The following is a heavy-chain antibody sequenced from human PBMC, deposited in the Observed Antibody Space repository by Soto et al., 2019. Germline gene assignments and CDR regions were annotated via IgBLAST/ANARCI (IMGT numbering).Heavy chain of an antibody. CDR3: ARGRYCLTGRCFPNWFDS. Sequence: PSETLSLTCSVSGDSISTVAYFWAWIRQPPGQALEYIGYIYKSTTTYYNPSFESRVAISLDTSKSQFSLNVTSVTAADTAVYFCARGRYCLTGRCFPNWFDSWGQGTLVTVSS. V-gene: IGHV4-30-4*01. J-gene: IGHJ5*01. CDR2: IYKSTTT. CDR1: GDSISTVAYF. D-gene: IGHD2-15*01.